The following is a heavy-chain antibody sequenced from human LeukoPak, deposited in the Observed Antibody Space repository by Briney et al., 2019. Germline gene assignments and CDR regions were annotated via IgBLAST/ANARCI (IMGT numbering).Heavy chain of an antibody. CDR3: ATQTYALFDY. CDR1: GFSFSSHW. CDR2: IKQDGSDK. J-gene: IGHJ4*02. Sequence: GGSLRLSCVASGFSFSSHWMSWVGQAPGKGLEWVGNIKQDGSDKYHADSVKGRFTISRDNAKNSLYLQISSLRAEDTAVYYCATQTYALFDYWAREPWSPSPQ. V-gene: IGHV3-7*03. D-gene: IGHD2-2*01.